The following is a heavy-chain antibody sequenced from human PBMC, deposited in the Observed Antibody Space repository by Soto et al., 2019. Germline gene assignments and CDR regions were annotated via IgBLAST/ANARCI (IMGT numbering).Heavy chain of an antibody. CDR1: GGSISSYY. V-gene: IGHV4-59*01. CDR3: ARVWGGAFDI. J-gene: IGHJ3*02. Sequence: PSETMSLTCTVSGGSISSYYWSWIRPPTGKGLEWIGYIYYSGSTNYNPSLKSRVTISVDTSKNQFSLKLSSVTAADTAVYYCARVWGGAFDIWGQGTMVTVSS. CDR2: IYYSGST. D-gene: IGHD3-10*01.